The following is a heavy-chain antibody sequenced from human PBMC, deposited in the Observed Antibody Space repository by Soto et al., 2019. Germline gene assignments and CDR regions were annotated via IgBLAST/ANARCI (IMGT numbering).Heavy chain of an antibody. CDR1: GFRFSEHA. CDR2: IRNTPYGGTT. D-gene: IGHD2-2*03. Sequence: LRLSCNCSGFRFSEHAMTWVRQAPGKGLEWVGFIRNTPYGGTTDYAASVRGRFTISRDDSASIAYLQMNSLKTEDSGLYYCSRGSFGYYGPWGPGTLVTVSS. CDR3: SRGSFGYYGP. J-gene: IGHJ5*02. V-gene: IGHV3-49*04.